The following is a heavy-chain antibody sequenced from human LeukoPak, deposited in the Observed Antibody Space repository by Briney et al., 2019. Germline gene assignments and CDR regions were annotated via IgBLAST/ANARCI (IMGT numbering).Heavy chain of an antibody. J-gene: IGHJ6*02. CDR3: ARGSGVAVGMDV. V-gene: IGHV4-4*07. D-gene: IGHD6-19*01. CDR1: GGSIANCY. CDR2: FFTGGSS. Sequence: SETLSLTCIVSGGSIANCYWSWHRQPAGKGLEWIGRFFTGGSSYYNPSLESRVTMSVDTSKNQFSLRLTSVTAADTAVYYCARGSGVAVGMDVWGQGTTVIVSS.